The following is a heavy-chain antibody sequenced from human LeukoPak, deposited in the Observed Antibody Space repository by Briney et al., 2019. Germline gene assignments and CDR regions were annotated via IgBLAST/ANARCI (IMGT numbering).Heavy chain of an antibody. V-gene: IGHV3-66*01. J-gene: IGHJ4*02. CDR1: GFTVSSNY. CDR2: IYSGGST. D-gene: IGHD2-15*01. CDR3: ARDRCSGGSCHFDY. Sequence: GGSLRLSCAASGFTVSSNYMSWFRQAPGKGLEWVSVIYSGGSTYYADSVKGRFTISRDNSKNTLYLQMNSLRAEDTAVYYCARDRCSGGSCHFDYWGQGTLVTVSS.